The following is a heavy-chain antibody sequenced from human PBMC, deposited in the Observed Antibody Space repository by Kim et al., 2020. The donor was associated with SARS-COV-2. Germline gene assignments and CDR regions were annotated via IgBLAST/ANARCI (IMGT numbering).Heavy chain of an antibody. Sequence: GGSLRLSCAASGFTFSSYSMNWVRQAPGKGLEWVSSISSSSSYIYYADSVKGRFTISRDNAKNSLYLQMNSLRAEDTAVYYCARIPGGNSAGFFDYWGQGTLVTVSS. J-gene: IGHJ4*02. CDR2: ISSSSSYI. CDR1: GFTFSSYS. D-gene: IGHD2-21*02. V-gene: IGHV3-21*01. CDR3: ARIPGGNSAGFFDY.